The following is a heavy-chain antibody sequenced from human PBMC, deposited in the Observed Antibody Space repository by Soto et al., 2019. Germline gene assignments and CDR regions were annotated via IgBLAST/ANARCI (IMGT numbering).Heavy chain of an antibody. CDR2: ISAHNGNT. V-gene: IGHV1-18*01. CDR3: ERGRYGDY. CDR1: GYTFTSYG. Sequence: QVHLVQSGAEVKKPGASVNVACKASGYTFTSYGITWVRQAPGQGLEWMGWISAHNGNTYYAQKRQGRAIGTRGSSTSTAYMELRSLISDDTAVYYCERGRYGDYWGQGALVTVSS. J-gene: IGHJ4*02. D-gene: IGHD1-1*01.